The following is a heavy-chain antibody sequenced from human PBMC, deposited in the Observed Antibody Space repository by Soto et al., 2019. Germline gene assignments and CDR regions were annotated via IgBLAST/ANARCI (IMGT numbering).Heavy chain of an antibody. V-gene: IGHV3-64D*06. J-gene: IGHJ3*02. CDR2: ISSNGGNA. D-gene: IGHD1-26*01. Sequence: GGSLRLSCSASEFTFSSYAMHWVRQAPGKGLEYVSAISSNGGNAYYADSVKGRFTISRDNSKNTLYLQMSSLRPEDTAVYYCVKDRYWVGATAFDIWGQGTMVTVSS. CDR1: EFTFSSYA. CDR3: VKDRYWVGATAFDI.